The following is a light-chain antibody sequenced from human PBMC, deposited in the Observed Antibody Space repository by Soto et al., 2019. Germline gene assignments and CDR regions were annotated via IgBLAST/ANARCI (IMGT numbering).Light chain of an antibody. V-gene: IGKV3-15*01. J-gene: IGKJ1*01. CDR3: QKYNSWPRT. CDR2: GAS. CDR1: QSVSSN. Sequence: EIVMTQSPGTLSVSPGERATLSCRASQSVSSNLAWFQQKPGQAPRLLIYGASTRAAGIPARFSSSGSGKDFTLSISSLQSEDLEVYYCQKYNSWPRTFGQGTNVEIK.